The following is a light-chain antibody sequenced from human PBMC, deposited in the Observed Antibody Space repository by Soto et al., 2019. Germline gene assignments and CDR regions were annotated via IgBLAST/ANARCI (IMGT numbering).Light chain of an antibody. CDR2: AAS. CDR3: QHYNYYSPWT. CDR1: QSIVTY. J-gene: IGKJ1*01. Sequence: DIQMTQSPNSLSASVGDRVTITCRASQSIVTYLNWYQQKPGKAPNLLVYAASSLQSGVPSRFSGSGSGTEFTLTISSLQPDDFATYYCQHYNYYSPWTFGQGTKVEIK. V-gene: IGKV1-39*01.